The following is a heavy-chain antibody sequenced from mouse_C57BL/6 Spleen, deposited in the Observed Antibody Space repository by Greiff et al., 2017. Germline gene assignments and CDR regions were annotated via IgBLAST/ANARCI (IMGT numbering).Heavy chain of an antibody. D-gene: IGHD2-10*02. CDR2: IYPRSGNT. CDR1: GYTFTSYG. Sequence: VQLQQSGAELARPGASVKLSCKASGYTFTSYGISWVKQRTGQGLEWIGEIYPRSGNTYYNEKFKGKATMTADKSSSTASRELRSLTSEDSAVYFCARGGYGNYDAMYYWGQGTSVTVSS. V-gene: IGHV1-81*01. CDR3: ARGGYGNYDAMYY. J-gene: IGHJ4*01.